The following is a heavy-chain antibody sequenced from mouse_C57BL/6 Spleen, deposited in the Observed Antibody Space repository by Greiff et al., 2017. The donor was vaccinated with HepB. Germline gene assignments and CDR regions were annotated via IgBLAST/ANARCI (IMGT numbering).Heavy chain of an antibody. V-gene: IGHV1-7*01. CDR1: GYTFTSYW. Sequence: QVQLQQSGAELAKPGASVKLSCKASGYTFTSYWMHWVKQRPGQGLEWIGYINPSSGYTKYNQKFKDKATLTADKSSSTSYMQLSSLTYEDSAVYYCAKRVTGTDYFDYWGQGTTLTVSS. CDR3: AKRVTGTDYFDY. J-gene: IGHJ2*01. D-gene: IGHD4-1*01. CDR2: INPSSGYT.